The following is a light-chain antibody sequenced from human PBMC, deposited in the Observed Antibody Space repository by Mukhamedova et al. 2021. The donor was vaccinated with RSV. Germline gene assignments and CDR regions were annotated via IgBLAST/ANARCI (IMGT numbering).Light chain of an antibody. CDR3: QHHNNYPYS. J-gene: IGKJ2*01. CDR1: QAISNN. CDR2: SAS. V-gene: IGKV1-9*01. Sequence: QAISNNVAWYQQKPGEAPKLLISSASTLQSGVPSRFSGSGSGTDFTLTVSSLQPEDFATYYCQHHNNYPYSFGQGTKVDIK.